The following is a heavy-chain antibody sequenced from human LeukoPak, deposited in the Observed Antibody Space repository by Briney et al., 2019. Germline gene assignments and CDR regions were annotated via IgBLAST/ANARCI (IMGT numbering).Heavy chain of an antibody. CDR3: ARDSPRRRIAAAGTPVGWFDP. CDR2: IYYSGST. Sequence: SETLSLTCAVYGGSFSDYYWSWIRQPPGKGLEWIGYIYYSGSTNYNPSLKSRVTISVDTSKDQFSLKLSSVTAADTAVYYCARDSPRRRIAAAGTPVGWFDPWGQGTLVTVSS. V-gene: IGHV4-59*01. D-gene: IGHD6-13*01. CDR1: GGSFSDYY. J-gene: IGHJ5*02.